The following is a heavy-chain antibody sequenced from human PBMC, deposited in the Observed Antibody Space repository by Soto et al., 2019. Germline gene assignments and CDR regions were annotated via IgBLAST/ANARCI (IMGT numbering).Heavy chain of an antibody. J-gene: IGHJ6*02. CDR2: ICWYGDQ. Sequence: QITLMESGPTLVKPTQTLTLTCTFSGFSLSTNALGVGWIRQPPGKALEWLALICWYGDQRYRPSLKSSLTITKHSSTYEVFPTMTTMDTVSTGIYYRAHKEGRGDGMDVCGQGTTVTV. CDR3: AHKEGRGDGMDV. CDR1: GFSLSTNALG. D-gene: IGHD2-15*01. V-gene: IGHV2-5*01.